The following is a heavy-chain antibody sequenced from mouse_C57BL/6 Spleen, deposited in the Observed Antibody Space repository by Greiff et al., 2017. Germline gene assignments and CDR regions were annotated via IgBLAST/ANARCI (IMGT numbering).Heavy chain of an antibody. J-gene: IGHJ2*01. V-gene: IGHV1-50*01. CDR1: GYTFTSYW. CDR3: ARSRLLITTVVEDY. Sequence: QVQLQQSGAELVKPGASVKLSCKASGYTFTSYWMQWVKQRPGQGLEWIGEIAPSDSYTNYNQKFKGKATLPVDTSSSTAYMQLSSLTSEDSAVYYCARSRLLITTVVEDYWGQGTTLTVSS. D-gene: IGHD1-1*01. CDR2: IAPSDSYT.